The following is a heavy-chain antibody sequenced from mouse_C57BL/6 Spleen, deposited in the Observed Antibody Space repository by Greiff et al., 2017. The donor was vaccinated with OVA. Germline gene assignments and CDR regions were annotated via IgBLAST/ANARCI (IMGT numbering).Heavy chain of an antibody. J-gene: IGHJ4*01. D-gene: IGHD2-2*01. CDR2: INPNNGGT. Sequence: EVQLQQSGPELVKPGASVKMSCKASGYTFTDYNMHWVKQSHGKSLEWIGYINPNNGGTSYNQKFKGKATLTVNKSSSTAYMELRSLTSEDSAVYYCARGWLRRDYAMDYWGQGTSVTVSS. CDR3: ARGWLRRDYAMDY. V-gene: IGHV1-22*01. CDR1: GYTFTDYN.